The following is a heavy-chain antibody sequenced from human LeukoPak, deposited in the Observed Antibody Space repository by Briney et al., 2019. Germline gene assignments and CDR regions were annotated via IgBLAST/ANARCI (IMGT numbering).Heavy chain of an antibody. CDR1: GFTFSNYA. Sequence: GGSLRLSCAASGFTFSNYAMTWVRQAPGKGLDWVSIITSDSDDTKYAGSVRGRFTISRDNSKNTLFLQMNTLRVDDTAVYYCVKGVGPRAPNGRVFEYWGQGALVTVSS. V-gene: IGHV3-23*01. J-gene: IGHJ4*02. D-gene: IGHD1-26*01. CDR2: ITSDSDDT. CDR3: VKGVGPRAPNGRVFEY.